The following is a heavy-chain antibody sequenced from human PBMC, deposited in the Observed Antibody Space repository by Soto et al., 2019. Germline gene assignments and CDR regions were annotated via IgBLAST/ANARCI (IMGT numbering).Heavy chain of an antibody. CDR2: IYYSGTT. J-gene: IGHJ5*02. CDR3: ASCSLVVMPDTGCEP. Sequence: PSETLSLTCTVSGGSISSCGYYWSWIRQHPGKGLEWIGYIYYSGTTYYNPSLKSRVTISVDTSKNQFSLKLSSVSAADTALYYCASCSLVVMPDTGCEPWGRGNLV. D-gene: IGHD3-16*01. CDR1: GGSISSCGYY. V-gene: IGHV4-31*03.